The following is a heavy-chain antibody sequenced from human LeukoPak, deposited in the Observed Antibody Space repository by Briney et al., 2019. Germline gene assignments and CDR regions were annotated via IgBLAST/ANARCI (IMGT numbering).Heavy chain of an antibody. CDR2: INHSGST. CDR3: ARGQRRQGYCSNTSCYGYYYYYMDV. J-gene: IGHJ6*03. Sequence: PSETLSLTCAVYGGSFSGYYWRWIRQPPGKGLEWIGEINHSGSTNYNPSLKCRVTIPVDTSKNQFSLKLTSVTAADTAVYYCARGQRRQGYCSNTSCYGYYYYYMDVWDKGTTVTVSS. V-gene: IGHV4-34*01. D-gene: IGHD2-2*01. CDR1: GGSFSGYY.